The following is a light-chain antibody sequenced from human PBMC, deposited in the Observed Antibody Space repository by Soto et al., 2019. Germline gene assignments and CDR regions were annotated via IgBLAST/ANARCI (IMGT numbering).Light chain of an antibody. V-gene: IGKV1-5*03. Sequence: DIQMTQSPSTLSASVGDRVTITCRASQSISSWLAWYQQKPGKAPKLLIYKASSLESGVPSRFSGSGSGTEFTLTISSLQPEDIATYYCQQYDNLRYTFGQGTKLEIK. CDR3: QQYDNLRYT. CDR2: KAS. J-gene: IGKJ2*01. CDR1: QSISSW.